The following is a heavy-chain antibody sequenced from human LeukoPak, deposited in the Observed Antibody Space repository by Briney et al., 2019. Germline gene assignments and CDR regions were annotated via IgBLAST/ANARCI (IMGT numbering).Heavy chain of an antibody. V-gene: IGHV4-59*08. CDR2: IYYSGST. CDR1: GGSISRYY. J-gene: IGHJ4*02. Sequence: SETLSLTCTVSGGSISRYYWSWIRQPPVEGLEWIGYIYYSGSTNYNPSLKSRVTISVDTSKNQFSLKLSSVTAADSAVYYCARQSTVVTFDYWGQGTLVTVSS. D-gene: IGHD4-23*01. CDR3: ARQSTVVTFDY.